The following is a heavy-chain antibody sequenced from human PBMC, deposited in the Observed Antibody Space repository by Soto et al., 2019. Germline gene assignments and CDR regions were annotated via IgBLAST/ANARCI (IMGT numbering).Heavy chain of an antibody. CDR3: ARDPIPVPMYYFDY. V-gene: IGHV3-21*01. CDR2: ISGDSSYI. CDR1: GCTFSNYS. D-gene: IGHD6-19*01. J-gene: IGHJ4*02. Sequence: GGSLRLSCTASGCTFSNYSMNWVRQAPGKGLEWVSSISGDSSYIYYADSVKGRFTISRDNAKNSLSLQMNSLRAEDTAVYFCARDPIPVPMYYFDYWGQGSLVTVSS.